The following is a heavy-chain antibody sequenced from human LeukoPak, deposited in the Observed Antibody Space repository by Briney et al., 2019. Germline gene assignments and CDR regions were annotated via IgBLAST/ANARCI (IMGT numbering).Heavy chain of an antibody. D-gene: IGHD1-26*01. CDR3: ARVGRWEPVDY. Sequence: WETLSLTCAVYGGSFSGYYWSWIRQPPGKGLEWIGEINHSGSTNCNPPLKSRVTISVDTSKNNFALKLSSVTAGDTAVYYCARVGRWEPVDYWGQGTLVTVSS. CDR1: GGSFSGYY. J-gene: IGHJ4*02. V-gene: IGHV4-34*01. CDR2: INHSGST.